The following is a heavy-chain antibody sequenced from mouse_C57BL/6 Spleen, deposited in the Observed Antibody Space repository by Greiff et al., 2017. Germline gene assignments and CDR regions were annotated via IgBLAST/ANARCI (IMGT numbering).Heavy chain of an antibody. V-gene: IGHV1-82*01. CDR1: GYAFSSSW. Sequence: VKLQESGPELVKPGASVKISCKASGYAFSSSWMNWVKQRPGKGLEWIGRIYPGDGDTNYNGKFKGKATLTADKSSSTAYMQLSSLTSEDSAVYFCARIGSSLGYYFDYWGQGTTLTVSS. CDR2: IYPGDGDT. J-gene: IGHJ2*01. CDR3: ARIGSSLGYYFDY. D-gene: IGHD2-14*01.